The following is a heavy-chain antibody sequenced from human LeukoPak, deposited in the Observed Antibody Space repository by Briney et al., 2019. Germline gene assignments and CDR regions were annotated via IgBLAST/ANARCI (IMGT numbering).Heavy chain of an antibody. J-gene: IGHJ6*03. D-gene: IGHD3/OR15-3a*01. Sequence: GGSLRLSCAASGFTFSSCWMSWVRQAPGKGLEWVANIRQDGSEKYYVDSVKGRFTISRDNAKNSLYLQMNSLRAEDTAVYYCARGTSGYYYYYMDVWGKGTTVTVSS. V-gene: IGHV3-7*01. CDR1: GFTFSSCW. CDR2: IRQDGSEK. CDR3: ARGTSGYYYYYMDV.